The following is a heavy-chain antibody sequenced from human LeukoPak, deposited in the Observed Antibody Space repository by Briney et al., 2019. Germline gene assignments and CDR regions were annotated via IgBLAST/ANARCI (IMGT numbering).Heavy chain of an antibody. CDR3: ARVAKWSGRSNAFDI. D-gene: IGHD2-15*01. CDR1: GGTFSSYT. V-gene: IGHV1-69*02. CDR2: IIPILGIA. Sequence: SVKVSCKASGGTFSSYTISWVRQAPGQGLEWMGRIIPILGIANYAQKFQGRVTITADKSTSTVYMELSSLRSEDTAVYYCARVAKWSGRSNAFDIWGQGTMVTVSS. J-gene: IGHJ3*02.